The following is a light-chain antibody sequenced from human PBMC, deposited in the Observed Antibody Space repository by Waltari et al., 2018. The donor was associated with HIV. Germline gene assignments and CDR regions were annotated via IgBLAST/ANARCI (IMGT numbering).Light chain of an antibody. V-gene: IGKV3-11*01. CDR3: QHRYNWPRT. J-gene: IGKJ1*01. CDR2: EAS. CDR1: QSVNYY. Sequence: EIVFTQSPATLSLSPGDRATLSCRARQSVNYYIVCDQQKPGQAPRLLIYEASKRATGIPARFSGSGSGTDFTLTISSLEPEDFAVYYCQHRYNWPRTFGQGTKVEIK.